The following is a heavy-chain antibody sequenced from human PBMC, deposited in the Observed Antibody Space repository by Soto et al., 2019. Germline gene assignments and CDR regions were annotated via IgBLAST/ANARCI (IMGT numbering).Heavy chain of an antibody. D-gene: IGHD6-13*01. V-gene: IGHV2-5*02. Sequence: QITLKESGPTLVKPTQTLTLTCTFSGFSLSTSGVGVGWIRQPPGKGLEWLALIYWDDDKRYSPSLKSRLTITKGTSKNQVVLTMTNMDPVDTATYYCAHLGGSSSWFSFDYWGQGTLVTVSS. CDR1: GFSLSTSGVG. J-gene: IGHJ4*02. CDR3: AHLGGSSSWFSFDY. CDR2: IYWDDDK.